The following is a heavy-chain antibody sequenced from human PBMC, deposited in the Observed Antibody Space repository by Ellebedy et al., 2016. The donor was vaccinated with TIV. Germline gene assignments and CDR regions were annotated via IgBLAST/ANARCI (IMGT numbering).Heavy chain of an antibody. Sequence: GESLKISCVASGFTFGDHYMDWVRQAPGKGLEWVAVIWNDGSQTYHGESVKGRFTISRDDSRGTLYLQMDSLRAEDTASYYCARSYGGNRMDYWGQGTLVTVSS. J-gene: IGHJ4*02. CDR1: GFTFGDHY. D-gene: IGHD4-23*01. CDR3: ARSYGGNRMDY. V-gene: IGHV3-33*08. CDR2: IWNDGSQT.